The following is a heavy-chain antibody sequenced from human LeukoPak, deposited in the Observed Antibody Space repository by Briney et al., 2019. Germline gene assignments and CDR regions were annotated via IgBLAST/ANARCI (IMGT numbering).Heavy chain of an antibody. CDR3: ARGAYAWYGAKEIGDY. CDR1: GFTFSTYV. J-gene: IGHJ4*02. V-gene: IGHV3-7*01. CDR2: IKQDGSEK. D-gene: IGHD4-23*01. Sequence: GGSLRLSCAASGFTFSTYVMNWVRQAPGKGLEWVANIKQDGSEKYYVDSVKGRFTISRDNAKNSLYLQMNSLRAEDTAVFYCARGAYAWYGAKEIGDYWGQGTLVTVSS.